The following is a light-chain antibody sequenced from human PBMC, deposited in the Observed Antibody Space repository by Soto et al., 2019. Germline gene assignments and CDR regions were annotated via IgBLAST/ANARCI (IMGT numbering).Light chain of an antibody. J-gene: IGLJ1*01. Sequence: QSVLTQPPSASGSPGQSVTISCTGTSSDVGAYNYVSWYQYHPGRAPKLMIYEVSKRPSGVPDRFSGSKSGNTASLTVSGLQAEDEADYDCYSYAPPNNFVFGTGSKVT. V-gene: IGLV2-8*01. CDR1: SSDVGAYNY. CDR3: YSYAPPNNFV. CDR2: EVS.